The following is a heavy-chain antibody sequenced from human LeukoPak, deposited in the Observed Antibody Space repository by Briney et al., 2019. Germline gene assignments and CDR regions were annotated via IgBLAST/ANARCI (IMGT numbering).Heavy chain of an antibody. Sequence: SXKVSCKASGGTFSSFAISWVRLAPGEGVEWMGRIIPLFGESHYAQILQGRVAINADESTSTAYMEMRSLKSDDTAVYYCAFGEGAFYRGDSPYYWWGQGTLVSVSS. D-gene: IGHD2-21*01. V-gene: IGHV1-69*01. CDR2: IIPLFGES. CDR1: GGTFSSFA. J-gene: IGHJ4*02. CDR3: AFGEGAFYRGDSPYYW.